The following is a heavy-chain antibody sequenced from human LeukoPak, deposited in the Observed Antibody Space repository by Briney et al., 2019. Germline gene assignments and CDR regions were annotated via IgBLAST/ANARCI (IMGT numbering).Heavy chain of an antibody. CDR3: ARIGDSSGYYYVPYFGY. CDR1: GYSFASYW. Sequence: GEFLKISCKGSGYSFASYWIGWVRQVPGKGLEWMGIIYPGDSDTRYSPSFQGQVTISADKSISTAYLQWSSRKASDTAMYYCARIGDSSGYYYVPYFGYWGQGTLVTVSS. J-gene: IGHJ4*02. D-gene: IGHD3-22*01. V-gene: IGHV5-51*01. CDR2: IYPGDSDT.